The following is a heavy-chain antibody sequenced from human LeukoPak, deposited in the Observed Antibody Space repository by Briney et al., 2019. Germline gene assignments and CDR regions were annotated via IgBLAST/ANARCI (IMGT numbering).Heavy chain of an antibody. CDR1: GYTFTSYD. V-gene: IGHV1-8*01. J-gene: IGHJ3*02. Sequence: ASVKVSCKASGYTFTSYDINWVRQATGQGLEWMGWMNPNSGNTGYAQKFQGRVTMTRNTSISTAYMELSSLRSEDTAVYYCARRVGGIAAKGSAFDIWGQGTMVTVSS. D-gene: IGHD6-13*01. CDR2: MNPNSGNT. CDR3: ARRVGGIAAKGSAFDI.